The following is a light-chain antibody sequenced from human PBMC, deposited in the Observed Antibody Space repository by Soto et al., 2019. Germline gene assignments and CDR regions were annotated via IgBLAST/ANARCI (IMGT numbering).Light chain of an antibody. CDR3: QHYYGSPRT. J-gene: IGKJ2*01. Sequence: TVLTQSPGTVSLSPGERATLSCRTSQSVGDNFLAWYQQKPGQAPRLLIYGVFNRATGIPARFSGSGSGTDFTLTISGLEPEDSAVYYCQHYYGSPRTCGQGPKVEIK. CDR1: QSVGDNF. CDR2: GVF. V-gene: IGKV3-20*01.